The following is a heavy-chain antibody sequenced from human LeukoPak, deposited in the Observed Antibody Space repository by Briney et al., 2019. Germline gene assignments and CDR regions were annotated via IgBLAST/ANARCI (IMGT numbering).Heavy chain of an antibody. CDR3: ARGTPVYYDSSGYSYYYYYMDV. V-gene: IGHV1-18*01. D-gene: IGHD3-22*01. CDR1: GYTFTSYG. J-gene: IGHJ6*03. Sequence: ASVKVSCKASGYTFTSYGISWVRQAPGQGLEWMGWISAYNGNTNYAQKLQGRVTMTTDTSTSTAYMELRSLRSDDTAVYYCARGTPVYYDSSGYSYYYYYMDVWGKGTTVTVSS. CDR2: ISAYNGNT.